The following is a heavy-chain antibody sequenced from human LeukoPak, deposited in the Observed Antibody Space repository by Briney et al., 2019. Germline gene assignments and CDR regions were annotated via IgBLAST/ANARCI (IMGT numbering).Heavy chain of an antibody. Sequence: GGSLRLSCAASGFTVNNNYMSWVRQAPGKGLEWVAVISYDGSNKYYADSVKGRFTISRDNSKNTLYLQMNSLRAEDTAVYYCARDLGYYDSSGYQGLDYWGQGTLVTVSS. J-gene: IGHJ4*02. CDR3: ARDLGYYDSSGYQGLDY. V-gene: IGHV3-30-3*01. CDR1: GFTVNNNY. CDR2: ISYDGSNK. D-gene: IGHD3-22*01.